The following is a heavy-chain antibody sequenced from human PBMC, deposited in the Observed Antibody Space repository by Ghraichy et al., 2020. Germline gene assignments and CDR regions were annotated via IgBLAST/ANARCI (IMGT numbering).Heavy chain of an antibody. V-gene: IGHV3-7*01. D-gene: IGHD3-10*01. CDR3: ARNPMVRGVWDYYYYGMDV. J-gene: IGHJ6*02. Sequence: GSLRLSCAASGFTFSSYWMSWVRQAPGKGLEWVANIKQDGSEKYYVDSVKGRFTISRDNAKNSLYLQMNSLRAEDTAVYYCARNPMVRGVWDYYYYGMDVWGQGTTVTVSS. CDR2: IKQDGSEK. CDR1: GFTFSSYW.